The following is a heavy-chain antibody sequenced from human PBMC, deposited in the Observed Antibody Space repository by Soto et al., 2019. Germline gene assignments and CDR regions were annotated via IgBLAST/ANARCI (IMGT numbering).Heavy chain of an antibody. CDR2: ISYDGSNK. CDR1: GFTFSSYG. CDR3: ANSTHYYDFWSGYSGGGFDP. J-gene: IGHJ5*02. V-gene: IGHV3-30*18. Sequence: QVQLVESGGGVVQPGRSLRLSCAASGFTFSSYGMHWVRQAPGKELEWVAVISYDGSNKYYADSVKGRFTISRDNSKNTLYLQMNSLRAEDTAVYYCANSTHYYDFWSGYSGGGFDPWGQGTLVTVSS. D-gene: IGHD3-3*01.